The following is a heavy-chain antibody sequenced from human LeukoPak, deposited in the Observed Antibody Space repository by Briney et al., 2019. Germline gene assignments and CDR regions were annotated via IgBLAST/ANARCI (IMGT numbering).Heavy chain of an antibody. J-gene: IGHJ5*02. V-gene: IGHV3-11*04. CDR3: ARDGRGGLISGAIGWFDP. Sequence: GGSLRLSCAASGFTFSDYYMSWIRQAPGKGLEWVSYISSSGSTIYYADSVKGRFTISRDISKNTLYLQMNSLRAEDTSVYYCARDGRGGLISGAIGWFDPWGQGTLVTVSS. D-gene: IGHD2-2*01. CDR1: GFTFSDYY. CDR2: ISSSGSTI.